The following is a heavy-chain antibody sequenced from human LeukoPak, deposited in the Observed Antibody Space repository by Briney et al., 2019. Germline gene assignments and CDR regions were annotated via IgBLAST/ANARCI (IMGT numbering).Heavy chain of an antibody. V-gene: IGHV3-48*04. CDR3: AKDPPAAEDY. CDR1: GFTFSSYA. CDR2: ISSSISSGSTI. J-gene: IGHJ4*02. Sequence: GGSLRLSCAASGFTFSSYAMNWVRQAPGKGLEWVSYISSSISSGSTIYYVDSVKGRFTISRDNAKNSFYLQMNSLRAEDTAVYYCAKDPPAAEDYWGQGTLVTVSS. D-gene: IGHD2-2*01.